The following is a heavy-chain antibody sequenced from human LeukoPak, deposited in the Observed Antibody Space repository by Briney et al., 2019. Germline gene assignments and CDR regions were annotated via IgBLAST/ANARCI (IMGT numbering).Heavy chain of an antibody. CDR2: IYYSGST. CDR1: GGSISSYY. V-gene: IGHV4-59*08. D-gene: IGHD3-16*01. J-gene: IGHJ4*02. Sequence: PSESLSLTCTVSGGSISSYYWSWIRQPPGKGLEWIGYIYYSGSTNYNPPLKSRVTISVDTSKNQFSLKLSSVTAADTAVYYCARTRSDYVWGSYERTFDYWGQGTLVTVSS. CDR3: ARTRSDYVWGSYERTFDY.